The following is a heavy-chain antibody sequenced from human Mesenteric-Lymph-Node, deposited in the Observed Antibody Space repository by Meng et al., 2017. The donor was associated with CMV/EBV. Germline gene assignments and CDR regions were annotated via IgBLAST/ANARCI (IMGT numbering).Heavy chain of an antibody. Sequence: SETLSLTCGVSGGSFSGHYWTWIRQPPGKGLGWIGEIVHSGKPKCNPSLKSRVAMSVDTSKDQFSLNLNSVTAADTAVYYCARGLLIEVTAGGNIYDVWGQGTMVTVS. CDR2: IVHSGKP. CDR3: ARGLLIEVTAGGNIYDV. D-gene: IGHD2-21*02. CDR1: GGSFSGHY. J-gene: IGHJ3*01. V-gene: IGHV4-34*01.